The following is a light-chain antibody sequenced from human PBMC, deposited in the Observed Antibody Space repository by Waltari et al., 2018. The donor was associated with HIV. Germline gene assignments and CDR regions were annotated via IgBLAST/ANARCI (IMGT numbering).Light chain of an antibody. Sequence: QLILTSSPSAAASLGAAAKLTCTLSRPHTNSTSACHQPRTGKGPRFLTIVGTDGRVTKGAVVPDRFSGSLSGADRFLLISSLQSDDEAIYYCQSWGKDYWVFGGGTKL. CDR3: QSWGKDYWV. V-gene: IGLV4-69*01. CDR2: VGTDGRV. CDR1: RPHTNST. J-gene: IGLJ3*02.